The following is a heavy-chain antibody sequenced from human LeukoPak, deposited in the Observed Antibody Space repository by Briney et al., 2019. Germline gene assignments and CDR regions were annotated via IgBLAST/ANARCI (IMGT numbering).Heavy chain of an antibody. CDR1: GFTFDDYA. J-gene: IGHJ4*02. CDR3: AKAGDYYDSSGYYYD. D-gene: IGHD3-22*01. CDR2: ISWNSGSI. Sequence: GGSLRLSCAASGFTFDDYAMHWVRQAPGKGLEWVSGISWNSGSIGYADSVKGRFTISRDNAKNSLYLQMNSLRAEDMALYYCAKAGDYYDSSGYYYDWGQGTLVTVSS. V-gene: IGHV3-9*03.